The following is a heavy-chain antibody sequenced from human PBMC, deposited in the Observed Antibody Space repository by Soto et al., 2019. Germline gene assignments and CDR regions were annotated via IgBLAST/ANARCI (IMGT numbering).Heavy chain of an antibody. CDR3: TRLPYYMDV. Sequence: QVQLVESGGGVVQPGRSLRLSCAASGFTFRNYAMHWVRQAPGKGLECVAVISYDGGNKFYRDYVKGRFTISRDNSKNTLYLQINSLKTEDTAVYYCTRLPYYMDVWGKGTTVTVSS. D-gene: IGHD2-21*01. CDR1: GFTFRNYA. CDR2: ISYDGGNK. V-gene: IGHV3-30-3*01. J-gene: IGHJ6*04.